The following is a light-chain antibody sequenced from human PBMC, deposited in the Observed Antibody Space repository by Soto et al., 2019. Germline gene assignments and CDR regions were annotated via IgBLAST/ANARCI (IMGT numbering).Light chain of an antibody. Sequence: IRITQSPSTLSVSPGERATLSCRASQSVTSNYLAWYQQKPGQAPRLLIFGASIRATGIPDRFSGSGSGTDFTLTISRLEPEDFAVYHCQQYGSSPTTFGQGTKVDIK. J-gene: IGKJ1*01. V-gene: IGKV3-20*01. CDR3: QQYGSSPTT. CDR1: QSVTSNY. CDR2: GAS.